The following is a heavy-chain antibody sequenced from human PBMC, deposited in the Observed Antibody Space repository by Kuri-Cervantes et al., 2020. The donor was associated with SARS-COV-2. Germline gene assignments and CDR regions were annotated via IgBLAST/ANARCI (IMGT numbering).Heavy chain of an antibody. J-gene: IGHJ4*02. CDR1: GLTFSSYA. CDR3: AKSDGIFMIYATRAAFDH. D-gene: IGHD2-8*01. V-gene: IGHV3-30-3*02. CDR2: ISYDGSNK. Sequence: GGSLRLSCAASGLTFSSYAMHWVRQAPGKGLEWVAVISYDGSNKYYADSVKGRFTISRDYSRDTLYLQMNSLRAEDTAIYYCAKSDGIFMIYATRAAFDHWGQGSLVTVSS.